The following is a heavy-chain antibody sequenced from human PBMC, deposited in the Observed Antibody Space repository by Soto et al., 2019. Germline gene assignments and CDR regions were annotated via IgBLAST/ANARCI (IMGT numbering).Heavy chain of an antibody. CDR2: IYTSGYS. D-gene: IGHD1-26*01. Sequence: PSETLSLTCSVSGGSISSYYWNWIRQPAGKGLEWIGHIYTSGYSISNPSLKSRVTLSVDTSKNQFSLNLRSVTAADTAIYYCARGGPGIWFGPWGQGTLVTVSS. CDR1: GGSISSYY. V-gene: IGHV4-4*07. J-gene: IGHJ5*02. CDR3: ARGGPGIWFGP.